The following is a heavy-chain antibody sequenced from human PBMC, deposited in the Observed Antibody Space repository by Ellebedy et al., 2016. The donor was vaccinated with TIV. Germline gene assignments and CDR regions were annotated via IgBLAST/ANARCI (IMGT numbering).Heavy chain of an antibody. V-gene: IGHV1-69*13. CDR3: SRDHDEGPQWPPSPFDYYYSYGLHV. CDR2: IITMFGTA. D-gene: IGHD6-19*01. Sequence: AASVKVSCKASGGSFRSYAISWVRQAPGQGLEWMGGIITMFGTANYAQKFQGRVTITADEYTTTAYMELSSLRSEDTAIYYCSRDHDEGPQWPPSPFDYYYSYGLHVWGQGTTVTVSS. CDR1: GGSFRSYA. J-gene: IGHJ6*02.